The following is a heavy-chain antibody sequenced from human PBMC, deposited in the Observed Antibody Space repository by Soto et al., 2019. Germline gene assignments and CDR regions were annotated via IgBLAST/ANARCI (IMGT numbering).Heavy chain of an antibody. D-gene: IGHD1-26*01. J-gene: IGHJ2*01. CDR2: ISAYNGNT. V-gene: IGHV1-18*01. CDR3: ARGGSLYWYFDL. Sequence: ASVKVSCKASGYTFTSYAISWVRQAPGQGLEWMGWISAYNGNTNYAQNLQGRVTITRDTSASTAYMELSSLRSEDTAVYYCARGGSLYWYFDLWGRGTLVTVSS. CDR1: GYTFTSYA.